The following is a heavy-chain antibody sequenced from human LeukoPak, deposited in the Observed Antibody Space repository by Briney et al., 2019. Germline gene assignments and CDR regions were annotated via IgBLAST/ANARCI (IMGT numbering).Heavy chain of an antibody. V-gene: IGHV3-30*02. CDR3: AKDEVVPSYYYIDV. D-gene: IGHD2-2*01. CDR2: INYDGSKE. Sequence: PGGSLRLSCAASGFAFGDFWMSWVRQAPGKGLEWVTFINYDGSKEYYADSVKGRFTISRDSSKNTLYLQMNSLRAEDTAVYYCAKDEVVPSYYYIDVWGKGITVTVSS. J-gene: IGHJ6*03. CDR1: GFAFGDFW.